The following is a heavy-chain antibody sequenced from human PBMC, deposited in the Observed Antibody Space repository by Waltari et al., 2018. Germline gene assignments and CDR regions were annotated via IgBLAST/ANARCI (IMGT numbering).Heavy chain of an antibody. CDR2: INPNRGGT. V-gene: IGHV1-2*06. Sequence: QVQLVQSGAEVKKPGASVKVSCKASGYTFTGYYMHWVRQAPGQGLEWMGRINPNRGGTNYAQKFQGRVTMTRDTSISTAYMELSRLRSDDTAVYYCARLGAVPPYYFDYWGQGTLVTVSS. J-gene: IGHJ4*02. CDR3: ARLGAVPPYYFDY. CDR1: GYTFTGYY.